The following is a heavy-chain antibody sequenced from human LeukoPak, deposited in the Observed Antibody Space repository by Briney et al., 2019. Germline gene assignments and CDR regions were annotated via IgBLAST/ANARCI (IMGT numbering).Heavy chain of an antibody. CDR3: ARDLTMIVVVPDY. CDR1: GYTFTGYY. J-gene: IGHJ4*02. CDR2: INPNSGAT. V-gene: IGHV1-2*02. Sequence: ASVKVSCKASGYTFTGYYMHWVRQAPGQGLEWMGWINPNSGATNYAQKFQGRVTMTTDTSISTAYMELSSLRSDDTAVYYCARDLTMIVVVPDYWGQGTLVTVSS. D-gene: IGHD3-22*01.